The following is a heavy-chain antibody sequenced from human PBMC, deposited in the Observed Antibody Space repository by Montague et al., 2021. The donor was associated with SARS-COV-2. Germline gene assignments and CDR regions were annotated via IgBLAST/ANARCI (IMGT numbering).Heavy chain of an antibody. J-gene: IGHJ4*02. Sequence: SETLSLTCNVSGDSISSANYQWAWFRQPPGKGLQWVGSISHSGSAYYNASLKSRLTISVDMSKRLFSLDVESVAVADTAFYYCARQVGDFWTGFYVDSWGQGTLVTVSS. D-gene: IGHD3/OR15-3a*01. CDR2: ISHSGSA. CDR3: ARQVGDFWTGFYVDS. V-gene: IGHV4-39*01. CDR1: GDSISSANYQ.